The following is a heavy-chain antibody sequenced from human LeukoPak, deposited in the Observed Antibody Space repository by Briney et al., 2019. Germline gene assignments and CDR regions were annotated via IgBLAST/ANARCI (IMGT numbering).Heavy chain of an antibody. CDR2: ITHDGGNT. V-gene: IGHV3-30*04. J-gene: IGHJ4*02. CDR1: GFTFSIYA. Sequence: PGTSLRLSRAASGFTFSIYAMHWVRQAPGKGLEWVAVITHDGGNTYYADSVKGRFTISRDNSKSTLYLQMSSLRAEDTAVYYCATDKSYFDSRSHQGFDYWGQGTLVTVSS. D-gene: IGHD3-10*01. CDR3: ATDKSYFDSRSHQGFDY.